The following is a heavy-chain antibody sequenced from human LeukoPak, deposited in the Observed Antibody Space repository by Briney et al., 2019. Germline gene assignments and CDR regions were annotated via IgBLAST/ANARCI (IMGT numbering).Heavy chain of an antibody. J-gene: IGHJ6*02. CDR3: ARTVTTMLGYYGMDV. CDR2: IYTSGST. Sequence: SQTLSLTCTVSGGSISCGSYYWSWIRQPAGKGLEWIGRIYTSGSTNYNPSLKGRVTISVDTSKNQFSLKLSSVTAADTAVYYCARTVTTMLGYYGMDVWGQGTTVTVSS. CDR1: GGSISCGSYY. D-gene: IGHD4-11*01. V-gene: IGHV4-61*02.